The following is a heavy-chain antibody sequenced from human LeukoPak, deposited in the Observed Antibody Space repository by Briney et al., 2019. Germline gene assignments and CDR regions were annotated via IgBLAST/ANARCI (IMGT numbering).Heavy chain of an antibody. J-gene: IGHJ4*02. CDR3: AKAELAYCATDCYSDFDY. Sequence: AGSLTLSCAASGFTFSYYGMHWVRHAPGKGLEWVAVISYDGSNRYFADSVKGRFTISRDNSENTLYLRMNSLRAEDTAVYYCAKAELAYCATDCYSDFDYWGQGTLVTVSS. V-gene: IGHV3-30*18. D-gene: IGHD2-21*02. CDR1: GFTFSYYG. CDR2: ISYDGSNR.